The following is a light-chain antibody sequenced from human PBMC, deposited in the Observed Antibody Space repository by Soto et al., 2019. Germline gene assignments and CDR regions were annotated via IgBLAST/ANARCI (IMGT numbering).Light chain of an antibody. CDR3: SSYASSSTVV. V-gene: IGLV2-14*01. CDR2: DVS. CDR1: SYDVGTYNY. J-gene: IGLJ2*01. Sequence: QSALTQPASVSGSPGQSITISCTGTSYDVGTYNYVSWYQQHPGKAPRLMIYDVSNRPSGVSNRFSGSKSGNTASLTISGRQAEDEADYYCSSYASSSTVVFGGGTKLTVL.